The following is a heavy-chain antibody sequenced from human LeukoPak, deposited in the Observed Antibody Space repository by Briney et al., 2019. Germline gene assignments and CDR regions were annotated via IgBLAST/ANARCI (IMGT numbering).Heavy chain of an antibody. V-gene: IGHV3-53*01. CDR3: ARGRGLLWFGEQGY. CDR2: IYSGGST. CDR1: GFTFSSNY. Sequence: GGSLRLSCAASGFTFSSNYMSWVRQAPGKGLEWVSVIYSGGSTYYADSVKGRFTISRDNSKNTLYLQMNSLRAEDTAVYYCARGRGLLWFGEQGYWGQGTLVTVSS. J-gene: IGHJ4*02. D-gene: IGHD3-10*01.